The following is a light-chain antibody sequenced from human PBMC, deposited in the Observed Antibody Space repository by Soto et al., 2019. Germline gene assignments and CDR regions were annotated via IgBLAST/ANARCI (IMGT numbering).Light chain of an antibody. CDR1: QGIRND. J-gene: IGKJ1*01. CDR3: QQYNTYSKT. CDR2: AAS. Sequence: AIQMTQSPSSLSASVVDTVTITCRASQGIRNDLGWYQQKPGKAPNLLIYAASSLQSGVPSRFSGSGSGTDFTLTISSLQPDDFATYYCQQYNTYSKTFGQGTKVDI. V-gene: IGKV1-6*01.